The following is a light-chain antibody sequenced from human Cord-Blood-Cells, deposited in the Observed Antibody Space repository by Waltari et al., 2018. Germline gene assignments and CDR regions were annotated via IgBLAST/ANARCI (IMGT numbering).Light chain of an antibody. CDR1: SSDVGSSNL. Sequence: QSALTQPASVSGSPGQSITISCTGTSSDVGSSNLVSWYQQHPGKAPQLMIYEGSKRPSGVSNLFSGSKSGNTASLTISGLQAEDEADYYCCSYACSSSWVFGGGTKLTVL. V-gene: IGLV2-23*01. CDR2: EGS. CDR3: CSYACSSSWV. J-gene: IGLJ3*02.